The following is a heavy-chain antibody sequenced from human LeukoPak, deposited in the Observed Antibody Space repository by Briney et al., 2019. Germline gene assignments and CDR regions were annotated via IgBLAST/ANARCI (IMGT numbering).Heavy chain of an antibody. CDR1: GFTFSYYW. D-gene: IGHD2-8*02. CDR2: IKQDGSEE. V-gene: IGHV3-7*03. CDR3: ASKGCTGGNCKHYFDY. J-gene: IGHJ4*02. Sequence: GGSLRLSCAASGFTFSYYWMSWVRQAPGKGLEWVANIKQDGSEEYYVDSVKGRFTISRDDAKNSLYLQMNSLRAEDTAVYYCASKGCTGGNCKHYFDYWGQGTLVTVAS.